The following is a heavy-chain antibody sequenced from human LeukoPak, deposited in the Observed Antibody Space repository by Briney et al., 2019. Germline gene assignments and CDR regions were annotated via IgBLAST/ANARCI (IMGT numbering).Heavy chain of an antibody. CDR2: IHSSGYT. D-gene: IGHD1-26*01. CDR3: TKRQGPTSGSYDYFDP. CDR1: GGSISGNY. V-gene: IGHV4-4*09. J-gene: IGHJ5*02. Sequence: SETLSLTCTVSGGSISGNYRSWIRQPPGQGLEWIAYIHSSGYTNYNPSLKSRVTISVDTSNNRFSLKVTSVTAADTAMYYCTKRQGPTSGSYDYFDPWGQGALVTVSS.